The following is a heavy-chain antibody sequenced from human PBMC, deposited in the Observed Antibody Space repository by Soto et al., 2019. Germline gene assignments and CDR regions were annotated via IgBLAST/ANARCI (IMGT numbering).Heavy chain of an antibody. J-gene: IGHJ3*02. CDR3: ASPVAATSAFDI. V-gene: IGHV3-30-3*01. CDR1: GFTFSSYA. Sequence: QVQLVESGGGVVQPGRSLRLSCAASGFTFSSYAMHWVRQAPGKGLEWVAVISYDGSNKYYADSVKGRFTISRDNSKNTLYLQMNSLRAEDTAVYYCASPVAATSAFDIWGQGTMVTVSS. D-gene: IGHD6-19*01. CDR2: ISYDGSNK.